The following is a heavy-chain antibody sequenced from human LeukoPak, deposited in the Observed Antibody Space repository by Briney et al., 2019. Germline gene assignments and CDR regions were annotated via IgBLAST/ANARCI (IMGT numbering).Heavy chain of an antibody. V-gene: IGHV1-18*01. J-gene: IGHJ4*02. CDR3: ARAGGYHDSSGYYYGY. CDR1: GYTFTSYG. D-gene: IGHD3-22*01. Sequence: ASVKVSCKASGYTFTSYGISWVRQAPGQGLEWMGWISVNNGNTNYAQRLQGRVTMTTDTSTSTAYMELRSLRSDDTAVYYCARAGGYHDSSGYYYGYWGQGTLVTVSS. CDR2: ISVNNGNT.